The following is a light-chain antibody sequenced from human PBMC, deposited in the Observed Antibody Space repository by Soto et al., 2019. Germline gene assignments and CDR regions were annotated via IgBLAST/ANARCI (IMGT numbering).Light chain of an antibody. CDR2: ETT. CDR1: SSDVGNSNL. V-gene: IGLV2-23*01. Sequence: QSALAQPASVSGSPGQSVTISCTGSSSDVGNSNLVSWFQQAPGKAPKLIIYETTERPSGVSGRFSGSKSGDTASLTISALQAEDEAVYYCCSYVSTSPSVVFGGGTKLTVL. CDR3: CSYVSTSPSVV. J-gene: IGLJ2*01.